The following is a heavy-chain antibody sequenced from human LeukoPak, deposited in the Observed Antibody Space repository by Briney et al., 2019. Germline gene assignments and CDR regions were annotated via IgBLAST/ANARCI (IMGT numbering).Heavy chain of an antibody. J-gene: IGHJ1*01. CDR2: INHSGSI. Sequence: SETLSLTCAVYGGSFSGYYWSWIRQPPGKGLEWIGEINHSGSINYNPSLKSRVTISVDTSKNQFSLKLSSVTAADTAVYYCARSYDSSGFLYFQHWGQGTLVTVSS. CDR3: ARSYDSSGFLYFQH. D-gene: IGHD3-22*01. V-gene: IGHV4-34*01. CDR1: GGSFSGYY.